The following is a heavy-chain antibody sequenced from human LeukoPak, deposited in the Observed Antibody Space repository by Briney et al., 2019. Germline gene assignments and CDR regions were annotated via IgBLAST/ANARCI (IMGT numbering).Heavy chain of an antibody. D-gene: IGHD2-2*01. Sequence: ASVKVSCKASGYTFTGYYMHWLRQAPGQGLEWMGWINPNSGGTNYAQKFQGRVTMTRDTSISTAYMELSRLRSDDTAVYYCARDIPWIVVVPAAMRDYWGQGTLVTVSS. CDR2: INPNSGGT. J-gene: IGHJ4*02. CDR3: ARDIPWIVVVPAAMRDY. CDR1: GYTFTGYY. V-gene: IGHV1-2*02.